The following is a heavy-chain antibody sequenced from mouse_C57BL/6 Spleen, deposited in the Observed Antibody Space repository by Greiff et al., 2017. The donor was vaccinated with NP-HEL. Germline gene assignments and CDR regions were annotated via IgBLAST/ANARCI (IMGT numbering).Heavy chain of an antibody. CDR1: GYTFTDYN. V-gene: IGHV1-22*01. J-gene: IGHJ2*01. CDR2: INPNNGGT. Sequence: EVQLQQSGPELVKPGASVKMSCKASGYTFTDYNMHWVKQSHGKSLEWIGYINPNNGGTSYNQKFKGKATLTVNKSSSTAYMELRSLTSEDSAVYYCARSYYYGSSYMDYWGQGTTLTVSS. CDR3: ARSYYYGSSYMDY. D-gene: IGHD1-1*01.